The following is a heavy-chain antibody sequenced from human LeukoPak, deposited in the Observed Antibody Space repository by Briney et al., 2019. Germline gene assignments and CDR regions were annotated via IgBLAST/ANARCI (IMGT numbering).Heavy chain of an antibody. J-gene: IGHJ3*02. CDR3: ARAGSSWYAFDI. CDR2: INPSGGST. D-gene: IGHD6-13*01. V-gene: IGHV1-46*01. CDR1: GYTFTSYY. Sequence: ASVKVSCKASGYTFTSYYMHWVRQAPGQGLEWMGIINPSGGSTSYAQKFQGRVTMTRDMSTSTVYMELSSLRSEDTAVYYCARAGSSWYAFDIWGQGTMVTVSS.